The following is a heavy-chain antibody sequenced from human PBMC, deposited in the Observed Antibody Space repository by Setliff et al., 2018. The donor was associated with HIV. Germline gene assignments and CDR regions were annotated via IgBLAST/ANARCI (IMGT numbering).Heavy chain of an antibody. J-gene: IGHJ5*01. D-gene: IGHD4-4*01. Sequence: SETLSLTCAVYGGSFSGYHWSWIRQSPGKGLEWIGEINHSGTTNYNPSLKNRATISVDTSKNQFTLRLTSVTAADTAVYYCAAPRGMTTIFDFWGQGTLVTAPQ. V-gene: IGHV4-34*01. CDR1: GGSFSGYH. CDR2: INHSGTT. CDR3: AAPRGMTTIFDF.